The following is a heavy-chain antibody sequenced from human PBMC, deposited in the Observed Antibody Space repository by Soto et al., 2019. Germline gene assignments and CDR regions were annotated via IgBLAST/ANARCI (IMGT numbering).Heavy chain of an antibody. CDR2: IYPGDSDT. Sequence: ESRKISCVASGYTFTSYWVGWVRQIPGKGLEWMGIIYPGDSDTRYSPSFRGQVTISADKSISTAYLQWSSLKASDTAMYYCMRQLGVDADNWFHPWGQGTLVTVSS. CDR3: MRQLGVDADNWFHP. V-gene: IGHV5-51*01. J-gene: IGHJ5*02. D-gene: IGHD2-8*01. CDR1: GYTFTSYW.